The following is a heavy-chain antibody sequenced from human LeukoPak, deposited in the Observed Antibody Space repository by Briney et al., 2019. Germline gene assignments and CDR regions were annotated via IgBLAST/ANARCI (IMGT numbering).Heavy chain of an antibody. CDR3: ARLGEDIVVVPAAIKGRDGFLAGEPNDY. CDR2: IRYDGSNK. Sequence: GGSLRLSCAASGFTVSSNYMSWVRQAPGKGLEWVAFIRYDGSNKYYADSVKGRFTISRDNAKNPLYLQMNSLRAEDTAVYYCARLGEDIVVVPAAIKGRDGFLAGEPNDYWGQGTLVTVSS. D-gene: IGHD2-2*02. J-gene: IGHJ4*02. CDR1: GFTVSSNY. V-gene: IGHV3-33*08.